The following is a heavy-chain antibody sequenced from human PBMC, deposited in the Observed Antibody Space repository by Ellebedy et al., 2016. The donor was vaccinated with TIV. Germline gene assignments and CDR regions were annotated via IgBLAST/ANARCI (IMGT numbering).Heavy chain of an antibody. CDR3: ARGLLTMAG. CDR1: GFTFTNYD. Sequence: GGSLRLXCAASGFTFTNYDINWVRQAPGKGLEWVSCIGGSSDYIYYADSVRGRFTISRDNAKTAVYLQMTNLRAEDTAVDYCARGLLTMAGWGQGTLVTVSS. D-gene: IGHD2-15*01. CDR2: IGGSSDYI. V-gene: IGHV3-21*01. J-gene: IGHJ4*02.